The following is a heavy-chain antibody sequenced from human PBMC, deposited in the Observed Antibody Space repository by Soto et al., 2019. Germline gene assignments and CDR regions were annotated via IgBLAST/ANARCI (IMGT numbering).Heavy chain of an antibody. Sequence: SETLSLTCTVSGGSISSGGYHWSWIRQHPGKGLEWIGYIYYSGCTYYNPSLKSRVTISVDTSKNQFSLKLSSVTAADTAVYYCARGKNWFDPWGQGTLVTFSS. CDR1: GGSISSGGYH. CDR2: IYYSGCT. J-gene: IGHJ5*02. CDR3: ARGKNWFDP. V-gene: IGHV4-31*03.